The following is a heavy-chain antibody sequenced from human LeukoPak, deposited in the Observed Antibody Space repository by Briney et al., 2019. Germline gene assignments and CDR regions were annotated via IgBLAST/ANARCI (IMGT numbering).Heavy chain of an antibody. J-gene: IGHJ4*02. CDR3: AVDAAMVTPLDY. V-gene: IGHV1-8*01. D-gene: IGHD5-18*01. CDR2: MNPNSGNT. CDR1: GYTFTSYD. Sequence: ASVKVSCKASGYTFTSYDINWVRQATGQGLEWMGWMNPNSGNTGYAQKFQGRVTMTRNTSISTAYMDLSSLRSEDTAVCYCAVDAAMVTPLDYWGQGTLVTVSS.